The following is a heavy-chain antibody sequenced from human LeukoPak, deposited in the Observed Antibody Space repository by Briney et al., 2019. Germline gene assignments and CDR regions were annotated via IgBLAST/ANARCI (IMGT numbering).Heavy chain of an antibody. CDR1: GGSISSYY. V-gene: IGHV4-59*08. D-gene: IGHD4-17*01. CDR3: ATLLGDYGDYYFDY. J-gene: IGHJ4*02. Sequence: PSETLSHTCTVSGGSISSYYWSWIRQPPGKGLEWIGYIYYSGSTYYNPSLKSRVTISVDTSKNQFSLKLSSVTAADTAVYYCATLLGDYGDYYFDYWGQGTLATVSS. CDR2: IYYSGST.